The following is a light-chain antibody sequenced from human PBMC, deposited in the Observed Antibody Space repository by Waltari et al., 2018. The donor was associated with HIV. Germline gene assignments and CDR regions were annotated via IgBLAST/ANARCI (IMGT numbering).Light chain of an antibody. CDR1: RSVLYSSNNKNY. CDR3: QQYYSTPIT. J-gene: IGKJ5*01. V-gene: IGKV4-1*01. Sequence: ILLTQSPDSLAVSLGGRATTNCSPSRSVLYSSNNKNYFAWYQQKPGQPPKLLIYWASTRESGVPDRFSGSGSGTDFTLTISSLQAEDVAVYYCQQYYSTPITFGQGTRLEIK. CDR2: WAS.